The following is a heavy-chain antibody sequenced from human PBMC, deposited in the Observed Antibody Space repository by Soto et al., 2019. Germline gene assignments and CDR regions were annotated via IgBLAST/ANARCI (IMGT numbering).Heavy chain of an antibody. Sequence: GSLRLSCAASGFTFSSYWMHWVRQAPGKGLVWVSRINSDGSSTSYADSVKGRFTISRDNAKNTLYLQMNSLRAEDTAVYYCAFLYYVSPGAFDIWGQGTMVTVSS. CDR2: INSDGSST. CDR3: AFLYYVSPGAFDI. J-gene: IGHJ3*02. V-gene: IGHV3-74*01. CDR1: GFTFSSYW. D-gene: IGHD3-10*02.